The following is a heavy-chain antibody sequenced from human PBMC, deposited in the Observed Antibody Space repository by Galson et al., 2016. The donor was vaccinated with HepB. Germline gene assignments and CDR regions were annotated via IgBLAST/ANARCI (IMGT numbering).Heavy chain of an antibody. V-gene: IGHV2-5*02. CDR1: GFSLTTGGVG. Sequence: PALVKPPQTLTLTCTVSGFSLTTGGVGVGWIRQPPGKALEWLALIYWDDDKRYSPSLKSRVTITKDTSKNQVVLTMTNMDPVDTATYYCAHSTKGARLGSRTCGSCYYFDSLGQGTLVTVSS. J-gene: IGHJ4*02. D-gene: IGHD2-15*01. CDR2: IYWDDDK. CDR3: AHSTKGARLGSRTCGSCYYFDS.